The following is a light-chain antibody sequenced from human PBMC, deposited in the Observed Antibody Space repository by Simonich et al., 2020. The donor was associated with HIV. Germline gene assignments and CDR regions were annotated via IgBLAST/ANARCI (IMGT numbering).Light chain of an antibody. J-gene: IGKJ4*01. CDR2: DAS. V-gene: IGKV1-33*01. Sequence: DIQMTQSPSSLSAYVGDRVTITCRASQSIRRDLNWYQQKPGKAPKLLIYDASNLETGVPSRFSGSGSGTDFTFTISSLQPEDIATYYCQQYNNLPLTFGGGTKVEIK. CDR1: QSIRRD. CDR3: QQYNNLPLT.